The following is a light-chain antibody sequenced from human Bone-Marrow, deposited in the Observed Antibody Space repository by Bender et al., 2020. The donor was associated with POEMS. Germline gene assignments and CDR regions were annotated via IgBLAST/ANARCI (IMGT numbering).Light chain of an antibody. CDR1: SSDVGSQNL. Sequence: QSALTQPASVSGSPGQSITISCTGTSSDVGSQNLVSWYQQHSGRAPKLIIYEGSKRPSGVSNRFSGSKSGNAASLTISGLQAEDEADYYCCSYSSSDTRVFGGGTKLTVL. V-gene: IGLV2-14*02. J-gene: IGLJ3*02. CDR3: CSYSSSDTRV. CDR2: EGS.